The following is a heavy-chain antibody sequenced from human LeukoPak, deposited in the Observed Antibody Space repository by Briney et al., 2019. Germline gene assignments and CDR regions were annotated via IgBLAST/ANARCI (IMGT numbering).Heavy chain of an antibody. V-gene: IGHV3-23*01. CDR2: ISGSGGST. CDR1: GFTFSSYA. CDR3: AKEGGRYSGYDFPIDY. Sequence: GGSLRLSCAASGFTFSSYAMSWVRQAPGKGLEWVSAISGSGGSTYYADSVRGRFTISRDNSKNTLYLQMNSLRAEDTAVYYCAKEGGRYSGYDFPIDYWGQGTLVTVSS. D-gene: IGHD5-12*01. J-gene: IGHJ4*02.